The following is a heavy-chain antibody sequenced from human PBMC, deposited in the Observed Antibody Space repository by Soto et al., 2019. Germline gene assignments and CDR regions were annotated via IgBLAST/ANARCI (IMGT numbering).Heavy chain of an antibody. Sequence: GGSLRLSCAASGFTFDDYGMSWVRQAPGKGLEWVSGINWNGGSTGYADSVKGRFTISRDNAKNSLYLQMNSLRAEDTALYHYARYLGADYYYYMDVWGKGTTVTVSS. D-gene: IGHD3-10*01. CDR1: GFTFDDYG. CDR2: INWNGGST. J-gene: IGHJ6*03. V-gene: IGHV3-20*01. CDR3: ARYLGADYYYYMDV.